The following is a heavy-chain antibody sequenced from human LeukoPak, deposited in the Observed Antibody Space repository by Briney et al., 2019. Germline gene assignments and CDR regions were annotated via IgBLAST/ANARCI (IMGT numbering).Heavy chain of an antibody. J-gene: IGHJ4*02. CDR1: GFTVSSNY. Sequence: GGSLRPSCAASGFTVSSNYMSWVRQAPGKGLEWVSVIYSGGSTYYADSVKGRFTISRDNSKNTLYLQMNSLRAEDTAVYYCAKAAYLVDTAMVTPFDYWGQGTLVTVSS. CDR2: IYSGGST. V-gene: IGHV3-53*01. CDR3: AKAAYLVDTAMVTPFDY. D-gene: IGHD5-18*01.